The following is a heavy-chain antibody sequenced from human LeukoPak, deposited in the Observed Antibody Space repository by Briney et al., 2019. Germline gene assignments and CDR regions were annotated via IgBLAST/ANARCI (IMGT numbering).Heavy chain of an antibody. V-gene: IGHV4-59*01. CDR2: IYYSGST. J-gene: IGHJ4*02. CDR3: ARVGLGALGY. D-gene: IGHD1-26*01. Sequence: SETLSLTCTVSGGSISSYYWSWIRQPPGKGLEWIGYIYYSGSTNYNPSLKSRVTISVDTSKNQFSLNLSSVTAADTAVYYCARVGLGALGYWGQGTLVTVSS. CDR1: GGSISSYY.